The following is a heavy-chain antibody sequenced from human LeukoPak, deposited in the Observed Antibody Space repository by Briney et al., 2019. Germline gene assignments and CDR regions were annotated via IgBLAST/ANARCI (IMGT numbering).Heavy chain of an antibody. CDR2: ISYDGTNK. CDR3: ARIDDYGDHFDY. Sequence: GRSLRLSCAASGFTFSSYAMHWVRQAPGKGLEWVAVISYDGTNKFYADSVKGRFTISRDNSKNTLYLQVNNLKPEDTAVYYCARIDDYGDHFDYWGQGTLVTVSS. D-gene: IGHD4-17*01. CDR1: GFTFSSYA. J-gene: IGHJ4*02. V-gene: IGHV3-30-3*01.